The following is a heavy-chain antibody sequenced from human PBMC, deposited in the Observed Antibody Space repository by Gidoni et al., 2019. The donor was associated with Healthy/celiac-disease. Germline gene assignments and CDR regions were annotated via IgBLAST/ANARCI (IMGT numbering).Heavy chain of an antibody. CDR2: ISYDGSNK. CDR1: GFTFSSYA. CDR3: ARETFRYFDY. J-gene: IGHJ4*02. D-gene: IGHD3-16*01. V-gene: IGHV3-30-3*01. Sequence: QVQLVESGGGVVQPGRSLRLSCAASGFTFSSYAMHWVRQAPGKGLEWVAVISYDGSNKYYADSVKGRFTISRDNSKNTLYLQMNSLRAEDTAVYYCARETFRYFDYWGQGTLVTVSS.